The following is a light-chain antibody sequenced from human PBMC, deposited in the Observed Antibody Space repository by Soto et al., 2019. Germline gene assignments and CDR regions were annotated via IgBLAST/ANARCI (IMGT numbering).Light chain of an antibody. CDR1: QSVSSSF. CDR2: GAS. Sequence: EIVLTQSPGTLSLSPGERATLSCRASQSVSSSFLAWYQQKPGQAPRLLIYGASSRATGIPDRFSGSGSGTDFTLTNSRLEPEDFAVYYCQQYDSSPWTFGQGTKVEIK. V-gene: IGKV3-20*01. CDR3: QQYDSSPWT. J-gene: IGKJ1*01.